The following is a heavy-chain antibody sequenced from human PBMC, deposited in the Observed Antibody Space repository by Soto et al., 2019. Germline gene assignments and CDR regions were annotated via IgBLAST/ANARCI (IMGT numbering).Heavy chain of an antibody. D-gene: IGHD6-13*01. CDR1: GYTFTSYG. V-gene: IGHV1-18*01. CDR2: ISAYNGNT. CDR3: ARVEGYGSSWYRGYYYYGMDV. Sequence: ASVKVSCKASGYTFTSYGISWVRQAPGQGLEWMGWISAYNGNTNYAQKLQGRVTMTTDTSTSTAYMELRSLRSDDTAVYYCARVEGYGSSWYRGYYYYGMDVWGQGTTVTVSS. J-gene: IGHJ6*02.